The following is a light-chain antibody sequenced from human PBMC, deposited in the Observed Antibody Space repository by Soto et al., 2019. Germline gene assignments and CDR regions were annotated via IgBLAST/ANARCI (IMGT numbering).Light chain of an antibody. CDR3: QQANSFPLS. Sequence: DIQMTQSPSSLSASVGDRITITCRAHESVGNWLAWYQQKPGKAPKLLIYAATTLQSGVPSRFSGSRSGTVFSLTVSSLQPEDFATYYCQQANSFPLSFGGGPKVDIK. V-gene: IGKV1D-12*01. CDR2: AAT. CDR1: ESVGNW. J-gene: IGKJ4*01.